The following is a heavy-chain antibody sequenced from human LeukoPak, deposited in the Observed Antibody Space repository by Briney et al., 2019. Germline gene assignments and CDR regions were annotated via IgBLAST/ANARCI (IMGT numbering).Heavy chain of an antibody. CDR2: IYSNGAT. CDR3: ARGYNWHFDS. J-gene: IGHJ4*02. V-gene: IGHV3-53*01. CDR1: GFTVSNNY. D-gene: IGHD5-24*01. Sequence: GGSLRLSCAASGFTVSNNYLTWVRQVPGKGLEWVSYIYSNGATFYTDSVRGRFTISRDNSKNTLYLQMNSLRVEDTAVYYCARGYNWHFDSWGQGTLVTVSS.